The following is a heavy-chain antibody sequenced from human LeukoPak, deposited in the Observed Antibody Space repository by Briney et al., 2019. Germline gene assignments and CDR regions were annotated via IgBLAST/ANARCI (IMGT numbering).Heavy chain of an antibody. J-gene: IGHJ5*02. V-gene: IGHV4-61*02. Sequence: QASQTLSLTCTVSGGSISSGSYYWSWIRQPAGKGLEWIGRIYTSGSTNYNPSLKSRVTISVDTSKNQFSLKLSSLTAADTAVYYCARDVGYYYGSGSYWFDPWGQGTLVTVSS. D-gene: IGHD3-10*01. CDR1: GGSISSGSYY. CDR3: ARDVGYYYGSGSYWFDP. CDR2: IYTSGST.